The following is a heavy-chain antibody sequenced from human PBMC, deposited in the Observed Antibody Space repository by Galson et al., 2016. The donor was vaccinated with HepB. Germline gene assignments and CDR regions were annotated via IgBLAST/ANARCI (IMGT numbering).Heavy chain of an antibody. D-gene: IGHD3-16*01. V-gene: IGHV3-11*01. CDR3: VRGGRANWFDP. CDR1: GFTFSDYY. Sequence: SLRLSCAASGFTFSDYYMSWIRQAPGKGLEWVAFISDSGRTTYYADTVKGRFTIVRDYMEDSLSLQMNSLRAEDTAIYYCVRGGRANWFDPWGQGTLVTVSS. CDR2: ISDSGRTT. J-gene: IGHJ5*02.